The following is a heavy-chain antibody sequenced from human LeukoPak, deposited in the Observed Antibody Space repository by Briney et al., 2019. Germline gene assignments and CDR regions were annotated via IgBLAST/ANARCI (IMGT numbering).Heavy chain of an antibody. CDR3: VKDFGRVRGTPDS. J-gene: IGHJ4*02. CDR2: ISGSGNGGSI. Sequence: GSLRLSCSASGFVFSIYTMYWVRQAPGKGPEYVSTISGSGNGGSIYYADSVKGRFTISRDDSKSIVYLQMNGPRSEDTAVYYCVKDFGRVRGTPDSWGQGTLVTVSS. CDR1: GFVFSIYT. D-gene: IGHD2/OR15-2a*01. V-gene: IGHV3-64D*06.